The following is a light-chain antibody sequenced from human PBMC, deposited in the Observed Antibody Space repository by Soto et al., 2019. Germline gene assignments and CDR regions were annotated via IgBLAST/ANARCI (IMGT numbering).Light chain of an antibody. CDR1: QGISSY. CDR2: AAS. CDR3: QQYYSYPRFT. V-gene: IGKV1-8*01. Sequence: AIRMTQSPSSFSASTGDRLTTHCRASQGISSYLAWYQQKPGKAPKLLIYAASTLQSGVPSRFSGSGSGTDFTLTISCLQSEDFATYYCQQYYSYPRFTFGPGTKVDIK. J-gene: IGKJ3*01.